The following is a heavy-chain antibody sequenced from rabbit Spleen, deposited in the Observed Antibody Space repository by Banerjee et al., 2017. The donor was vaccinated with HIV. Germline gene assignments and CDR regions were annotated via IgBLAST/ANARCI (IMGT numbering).Heavy chain of an antibody. D-gene: IGHD8-1*01. V-gene: IGHV1S45*01. Sequence: QEQLEESGGDLVKPEGSLTLTCTASGFSFSISYWICWVRQAPGKGLEWIACIDASGSDVRYASWAKGRFTIAKTSSTTVTLQMTSLTAADTATYFCARAPEGSSYFRFYFNLWGPGTLVTVS. CDR1: GFSFSISYW. J-gene: IGHJ4*01. CDR3: ARAPEGSSYFRFYFNL. CDR2: IDASGSDV.